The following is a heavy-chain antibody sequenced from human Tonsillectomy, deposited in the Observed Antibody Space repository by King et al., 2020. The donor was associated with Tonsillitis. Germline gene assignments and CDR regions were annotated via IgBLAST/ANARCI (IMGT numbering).Heavy chain of an antibody. CDR1: GGAISRYD. J-gene: IGHJ4*02. Sequence: QLQESGPGRVKPSETLSRTGTGSGGAISRYDWSWSRKPAGKGREGIGRSYTRGSRNYKPSLKSRGTISVDTSKNQFSLKMVSVTAAATAVYYCARQGVVGAPTYFDYWGQGTLVPVSS. V-gene: IGHV4-4*07. CDR3: ARQGVVGAPTYFDY. D-gene: IGHD1-26*01. CDR2: SYTRGSR.